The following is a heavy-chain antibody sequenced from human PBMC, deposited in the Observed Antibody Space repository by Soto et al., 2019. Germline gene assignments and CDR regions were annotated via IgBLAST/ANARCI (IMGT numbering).Heavy chain of an antibody. V-gene: IGHV3-33*08. D-gene: IGHD1-26*01. CDR3: ARDGVGATTFFGFLDY. CDR2: IRYDGSDE. J-gene: IGHJ4*02. Sequence: QVQLVESGGGVVQPGGSLRLSCAASASIFKGHGMHWVRQAPGKGLEWVAIIRYDGSDEHYGDSVEGRFTISRDNSKNMLYLQVNSLGAEDTAVYYWARDGVGATTFFGFLDYWGQGTLVTVSS. CDR1: ASIFKGHG.